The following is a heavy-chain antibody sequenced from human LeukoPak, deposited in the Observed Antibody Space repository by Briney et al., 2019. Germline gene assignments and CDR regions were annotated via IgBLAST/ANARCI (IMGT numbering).Heavy chain of an antibody. CDR3: ARRSSSAGGWLDY. J-gene: IGHJ4*02. Sequence: GESLKISCKGSGYNFTNSWIGWVRQMPGKGLERMGIIYPGDSDTIYSPSFQGQVTISADKSISTAYLQWSSLKASDTAMYYCARRSSSAGGWLDYWGQGTLVTVSA. D-gene: IGHD6-13*01. CDR2: IYPGDSDT. CDR1: GYNFTNSW. V-gene: IGHV5-51*01.